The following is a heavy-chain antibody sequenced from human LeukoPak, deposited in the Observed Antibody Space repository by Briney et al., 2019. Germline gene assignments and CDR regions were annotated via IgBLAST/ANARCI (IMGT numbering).Heavy chain of an antibody. D-gene: IGHD3-10*01. J-gene: IGHJ4*02. V-gene: IGHV4-39*01. CDR2: IYYSGST. CDR1: GGSISSSRYY. Sequence: SETLSLTCTVSGGSISSSRYYWGWIRQPPGKGLEWIGSIYYSGSTYYNPSLKSRVTISLDTSKNQFSLKLSSVTAADTAVYYCARSTGSLWFGELLTAPDYWGQGTLVTVSS. CDR3: ARSTGSLWFGELLTAPDY.